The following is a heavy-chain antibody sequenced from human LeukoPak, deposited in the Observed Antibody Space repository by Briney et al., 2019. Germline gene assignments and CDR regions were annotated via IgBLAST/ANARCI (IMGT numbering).Heavy chain of an antibody. Sequence: PSETLSLTCAVYGRSFVGGYWSWIRQPPGKGLEWIGEINHSGSTNYNPSLKSRVTISVDTSKNQFSLILSSVTAADTAVYYCAREVEALGIFGVVNYYFDYWGQGALVIVSS. V-gene: IGHV4-34*01. CDR3: AREVEALGIFGVVNYYFDY. CDR1: GRSFVGGY. D-gene: IGHD3-3*01. CDR2: INHSGST. J-gene: IGHJ4*02.